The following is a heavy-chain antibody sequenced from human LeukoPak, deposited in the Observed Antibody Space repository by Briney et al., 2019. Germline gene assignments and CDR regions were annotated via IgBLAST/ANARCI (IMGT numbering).Heavy chain of an antibody. CDR2: ISGSGGST. J-gene: IGHJ4*02. CDR1: GFTFSSYA. Sequence: PGGSLRLSCAASGFTFSSYAMSWVRQAPGMGLKWVSAISGSGGSTYYADSVKGRFTISRDNSKNTLYLQMNSLRAEDTAVYYCAKGSARRYSSSWYEINYFDYWGQGTLVTVSS. CDR3: AKGSARRYSSSWYEINYFDY. V-gene: IGHV3-23*01. D-gene: IGHD6-13*01.